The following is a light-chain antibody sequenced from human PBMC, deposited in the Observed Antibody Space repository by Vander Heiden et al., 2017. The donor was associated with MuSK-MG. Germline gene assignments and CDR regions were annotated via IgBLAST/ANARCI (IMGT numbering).Light chain of an antibody. CDR3: CAYAGSYNYV. CDR1: SSDVGDYNY. Sequence: QSALTQPRSVSGSPGQSVTISCPGTSSDVGDYNYVSWYQQHPGRAPQLMIFDVNKRPSGVPDRFSGSKSGNTASLVISGLQAEDEADYYCCAYAGSYNYVFGGGTKVAVL. CDR2: DVN. J-gene: IGLJ2*01. V-gene: IGLV2-11*01.